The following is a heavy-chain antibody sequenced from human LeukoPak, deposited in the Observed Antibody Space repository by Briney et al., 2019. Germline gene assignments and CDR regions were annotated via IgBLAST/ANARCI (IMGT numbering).Heavy chain of an antibody. CDR1: GFTFSTYA. D-gene: IGHD3-22*01. J-gene: IGHJ3*02. CDR3: ARENYDSSGYSLFDI. Sequence: PGGSLRLSCAASGFTFSTYAMSWVRQAPGKGLEWVSVIYSGGSTYYADSVKGRFTISRDNSKNTLYLQMNSLRAEDTAVYYCARENYDSSGYSLFDIWGQGTMVTVSS. V-gene: IGHV3-66*01. CDR2: IYSGGST.